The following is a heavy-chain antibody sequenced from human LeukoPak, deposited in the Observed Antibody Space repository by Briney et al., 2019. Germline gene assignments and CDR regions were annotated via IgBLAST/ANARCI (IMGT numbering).Heavy chain of an antibody. CDR3: VRGHGYIWGMSGY. V-gene: IGHV4-34*01. CDR2: ISHSGST. D-gene: IGHD3-16*01. J-gene: IGHJ4*02. CDR1: GGSLRGYW. Sequence: SETLSLTCAVYGGSLRGYWWSWIRQPPGGGLEWIGEISHSGSTNYNPSFKSRVTMSVDTSKNQVSLKLTSVTAGDTAVYYCVRGHGYIWGMSGYWGQGTLVTVSS.